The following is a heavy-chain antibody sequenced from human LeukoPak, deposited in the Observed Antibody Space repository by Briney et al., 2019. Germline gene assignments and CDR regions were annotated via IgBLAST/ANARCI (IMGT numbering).Heavy chain of an antibody. D-gene: IGHD2-2*01. V-gene: IGHV3-53*05. CDR3: VRDGGLGYCSSASCYQNAFDI. CDR1: GFTVSSNY. CDR2: IYSGGST. Sequence: GGSLRLSCAASGFTVSSNYMSWVRQAPGKGLEWVSVIYSGGSTYYADSAKGRFTISRDNSKNTLYLQMNSLRTEDTTMYYCVRDGGLGYCSSASCYQNAFDIWGQGTMVTVSS. J-gene: IGHJ3*02.